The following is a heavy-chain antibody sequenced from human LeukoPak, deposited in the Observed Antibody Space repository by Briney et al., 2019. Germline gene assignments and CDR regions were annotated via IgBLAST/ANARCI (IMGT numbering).Heavy chain of an antibody. D-gene: IGHD6-13*01. CDR2: IHSGGTT. V-gene: IGHV3-53*01. J-gene: IGHJ4*02. CDR3: ARGAYSRYFDY. Sequence: GGSLRLSCAASGFTVSSHYMSWVRQAPGQGLECVSVIHSGGTTYYADSLKGRFTISRDNSKNTLYLQMSSLRAEDTAVYYCARGAYSRYFDYWGQGTLLTVSS. CDR1: GFTVSSHY.